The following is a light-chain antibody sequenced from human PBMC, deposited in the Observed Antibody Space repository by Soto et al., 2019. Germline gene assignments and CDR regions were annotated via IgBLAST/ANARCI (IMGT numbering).Light chain of an antibody. CDR2: GAS. Sequence: EIVLTQSPGTLSLSPWERATLSCRASQSITSNFLAWYQQKPGQAPRLLIYGASSRATGIPDRFSGSGSGTDFTLTISRLEPEDFAVYYCQQYGSSQTFGQGTKVDIK. CDR1: QSITSNF. J-gene: IGKJ1*01. CDR3: QQYGSSQT. V-gene: IGKV3-20*01.